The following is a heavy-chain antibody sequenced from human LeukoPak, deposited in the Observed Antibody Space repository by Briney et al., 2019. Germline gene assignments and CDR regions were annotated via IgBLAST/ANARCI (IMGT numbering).Heavy chain of an antibody. D-gene: IGHD3-22*01. CDR3: ARDAVAHYDSSGYSHDY. CDR2: IIPILGIA. Sequence: SVKVSCKASGGTFSSYAISWVRQAPGQGLEWMGRIIPILGIANYAQKFQGRVTITADKSTSTAYMELSSLRSEDTAVYYCARDAVAHYDSSGYSHDYWGQGTLVTVSS. V-gene: IGHV1-69*04. J-gene: IGHJ4*02. CDR1: GGTFSSYA.